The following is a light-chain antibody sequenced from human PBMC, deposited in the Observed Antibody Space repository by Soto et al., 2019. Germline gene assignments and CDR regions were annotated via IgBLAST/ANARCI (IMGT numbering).Light chain of an antibody. V-gene: IGKV3-20*01. Sequence: EILLTQSPGTLSLSPGERATLSCRASQSVSSNSLAWYHQKPGKPPRLLMYGASSRDTGIPDRFSGSGSGTDFTLTIGRLETEDFSMYYCQQYGSSLITFGQGTRLEIK. CDR1: QSVSSNS. J-gene: IGKJ5*01. CDR3: QQYGSSLIT. CDR2: GAS.